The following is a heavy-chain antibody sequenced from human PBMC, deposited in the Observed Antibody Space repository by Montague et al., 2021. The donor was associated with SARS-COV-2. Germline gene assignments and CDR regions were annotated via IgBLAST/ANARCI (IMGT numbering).Heavy chain of an antibody. CDR3: ARGHLSVSMIVVVSTSASYYFDY. D-gene: IGHD3-22*01. CDR2: ISQSGRT. J-gene: IGHJ4*02. V-gene: IGHV4-34*01. Sequence: SETLSLTCAVYGGSFGDDHWSWIRQPPGKGLEWIGNISQSGRTNYNPSLKSRVTISVDTSKNQFSLKLTSVTAADTGLYFCARGHLSVSMIVVVSTSASYYFDYWGQGAQVTVSS. CDR1: GGSFGDDH.